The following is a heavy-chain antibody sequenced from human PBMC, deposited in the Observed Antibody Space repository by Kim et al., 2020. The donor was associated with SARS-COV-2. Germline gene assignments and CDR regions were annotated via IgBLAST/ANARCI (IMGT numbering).Heavy chain of an antibody. D-gene: IGHD2-2*01. V-gene: IGHV3-48*03. Sequence: GGSLRLSCAASGFTFSSYEMNWVRQAPGKGLEWVSYISSSGSTIYYADSVKGRFTISRDNAKNSLYLQMNSLRAEDTAVYYCAREKIVVVPAGYYYYYYGMDVWGQGTTVTVSS. J-gene: IGHJ6*02. CDR2: ISSSGSTI. CDR1: GFTFSSYE. CDR3: AREKIVVVPAGYYYYYYGMDV.